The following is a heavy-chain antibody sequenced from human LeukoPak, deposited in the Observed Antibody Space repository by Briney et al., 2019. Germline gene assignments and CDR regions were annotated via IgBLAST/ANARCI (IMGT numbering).Heavy chain of an antibody. CDR3: ARLVGASWFDS. CDR2: TYYRSKWYN. Sequence: SQTLSLTCAISGDSVSTNSATWTWLRQSPSRGLEWLGRTYYRSKWYNDYAVSMKSRITINPDTTKNQFSLQLNSVTPEDTAVYYCARLVGASWFDSWGQGTLVTVSS. CDR1: GDSVSTNSAT. J-gene: IGHJ5*01. V-gene: IGHV6-1*01. D-gene: IGHD1-26*01.